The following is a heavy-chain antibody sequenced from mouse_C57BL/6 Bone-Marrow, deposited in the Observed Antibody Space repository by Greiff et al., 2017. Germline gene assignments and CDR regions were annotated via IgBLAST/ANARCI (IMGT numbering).Heavy chain of an antibody. Sequence: EVMLVESGGDLVKPGGSLKLSFAASGFTFSSYGMSWVRQTPDKRLEWVATISSGGSYTYYPDSVKGRFTIARDNAKNTLYLQMSSLKSEDTAMYYCARHNLYYAMDYWGQGTSVTVSS. CDR2: ISSGGSYT. J-gene: IGHJ4*01. V-gene: IGHV5-6*01. CDR3: ARHNLYYAMDY. CDR1: GFTFSSYG.